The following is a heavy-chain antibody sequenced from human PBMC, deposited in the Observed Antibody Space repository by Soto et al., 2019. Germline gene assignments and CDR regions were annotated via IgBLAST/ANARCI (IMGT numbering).Heavy chain of an antibody. CDR1: GFTFSSYG. J-gene: IGHJ4*02. Sequence: GGSLRLSCAASGFTFSSYGMHWVRQAPGKGLEWVAVIWYDGSNKYYADSVKGRFTISRDNSKNTLYLQMNSLRAEDTAVYYCARGYRSGGSCYFFDYWGQGTLVTVSS. CDR2: IWYDGSNK. CDR3: ARGYRSGGSCYFFDY. V-gene: IGHV3-33*01. D-gene: IGHD2-15*01.